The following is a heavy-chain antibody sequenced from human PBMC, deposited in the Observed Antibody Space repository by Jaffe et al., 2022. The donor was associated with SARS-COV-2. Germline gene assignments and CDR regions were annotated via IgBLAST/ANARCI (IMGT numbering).Heavy chain of an antibody. J-gene: IGHJ4*02. CDR3: ARDPQMYYLLSCFDY. D-gene: IGHD2-8*01. Sequence: QVQLVESGGGVVQPGTSLRLSCVTSGFTFRNYGMHWVRQAPGKGLEWLAVVSPDGSNVYYADSVKGRFIVSRDNSKNTLYLQMNSLGAEDTAVYFCARDPQMYYLLSCFDYWGQGILVTVAT. V-gene: IGHV3-33*01. CDR1: GFTFRNYG. CDR2: VSPDGSNV.